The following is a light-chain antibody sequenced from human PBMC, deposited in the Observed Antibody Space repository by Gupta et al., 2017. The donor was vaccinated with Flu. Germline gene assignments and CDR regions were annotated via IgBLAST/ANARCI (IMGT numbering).Light chain of an antibody. CDR3: QQYYSYVGT. V-gene: IGKV1-8*01. Sequence: AIRMTQSPSSFSASTGDRVTITCRASQGISSYLAWYQQKPGKAPKLLIYAASTLQSGVPSRFSGSGSGTDFTLTISCLQSEDFATYYCQQYYSYVGTFGPGTKVDIK. CDR1: QGISSY. J-gene: IGKJ3*01. CDR2: AAS.